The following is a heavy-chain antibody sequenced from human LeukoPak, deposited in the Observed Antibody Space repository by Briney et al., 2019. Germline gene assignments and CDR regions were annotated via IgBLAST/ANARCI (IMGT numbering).Heavy chain of an antibody. CDR3: TSTGYGSGSYFDY. V-gene: IGHV3-49*04. D-gene: IGHD3-10*01. J-gene: IGHJ4*02. Sequence: GGSLRLSCTASGLTFGDYAMSWVRQAPGKGLEWVGFIRSKAYGGTTEYAASVKGRFTISRDDSKSIAYLQMNSLKTEDTAVYYCTSTGYGSGSYFDYWGQGTLVTVSS. CDR1: GLTFGDYA. CDR2: IRSKAYGGTT.